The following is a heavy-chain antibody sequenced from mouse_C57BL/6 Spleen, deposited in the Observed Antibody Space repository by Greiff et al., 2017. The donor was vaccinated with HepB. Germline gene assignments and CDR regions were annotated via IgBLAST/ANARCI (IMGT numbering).Heavy chain of an antibody. CDR1: GYSFTGYY. V-gene: IGHV1-42*01. CDR2: INPSTGGT. Sequence: DVKLVESGPELVKPGASVKISCKASGYSFTGYYMNWVKQSPEKSLEWIGEINPSTGGTTYNQKFKAKATLTVDKSSSTAYMQLKSLTSEDSAVYYCARDGDYDWFDYWGQGTTLTVSS. J-gene: IGHJ2*01. D-gene: IGHD2-4*01. CDR3: ARDGDYDWFDY.